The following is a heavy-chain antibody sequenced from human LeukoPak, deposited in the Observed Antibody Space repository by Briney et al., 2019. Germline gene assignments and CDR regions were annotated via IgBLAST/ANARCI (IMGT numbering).Heavy chain of an antibody. Sequence: ASVKVSCKASGYTFTTHDINWVRQATGQGLEWLGWMSPNSGDTGYAQKFQGRVTMTSDSSISTAYMELSSLRSEDTAIYYCVRTPPNWGFDYWGQGALVTVSS. CDR2: MSPNSGDT. CDR1: GYTFTTHD. V-gene: IGHV1-8*01. J-gene: IGHJ4*02. CDR3: VRTPPNWGFDY. D-gene: IGHD7-27*01.